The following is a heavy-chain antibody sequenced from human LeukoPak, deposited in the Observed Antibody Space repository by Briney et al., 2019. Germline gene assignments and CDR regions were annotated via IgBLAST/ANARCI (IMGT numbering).Heavy chain of an antibody. J-gene: IGHJ3*02. V-gene: IGHV3-49*04. D-gene: IGHD1-26*01. Sequence: PGGSLRLSCTASGFTFGDYAMSWVRQAPGKGLEWVGFIGSKAYGGTTEYAASVKGRFTISRDDSKSIAYLQMNSLKTEDRAVYYCTRDPRGSYGPDAFDIWGQGTMVTVSS. CDR3: TRDPRGSYGPDAFDI. CDR2: IGSKAYGGTT. CDR1: GFTFGDYA.